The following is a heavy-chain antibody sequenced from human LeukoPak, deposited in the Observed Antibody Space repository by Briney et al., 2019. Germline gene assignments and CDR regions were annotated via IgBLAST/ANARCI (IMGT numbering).Heavy chain of an antibody. Sequence: SVNVSFKSSVGTFSSYAIRWVRQAPGQGLEWMGRIIPILGIANYAQKFQGRVTITADKSTSTAYMELSSLRSEDTAVYYCASLYSYYFDYWGQGTLVTVSS. CDR2: IIPILGIA. D-gene: IGHD2-21*01. V-gene: IGHV1-69*04. CDR1: VGTFSSYA. CDR3: ASLYSYYFDY. J-gene: IGHJ4*02.